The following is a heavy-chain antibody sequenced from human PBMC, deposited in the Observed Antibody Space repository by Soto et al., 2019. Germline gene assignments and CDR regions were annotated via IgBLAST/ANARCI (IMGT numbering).Heavy chain of an antibody. CDR3: ARQVDTAMVNWAAFDI. CDR2: INAGNGNT. D-gene: IGHD5-18*01. Sequence: ASVKVSCKASGYTFTSYAMHWVRQAPGQRLEWMGWINAGNGNTKYSQKFQGRVTITRDTSASTAYMELSSLRSEDTAVYYCARQVDTAMVNWAAFDIWGQGTMVTVSS. J-gene: IGHJ3*02. CDR1: GYTFTSYA. V-gene: IGHV1-3*01.